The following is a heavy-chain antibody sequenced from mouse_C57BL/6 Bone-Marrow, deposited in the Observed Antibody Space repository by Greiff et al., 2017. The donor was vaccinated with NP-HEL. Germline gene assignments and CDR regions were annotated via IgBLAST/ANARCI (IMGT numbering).Heavy chain of an antibody. D-gene: IGHD2-5*01. V-gene: IGHV10-1*01. CDR2: IRSKSNNYAT. J-gene: IGHJ1*03. CDR1: GFSFNTYA. Sequence: EVKVVESGGGLVQPKGSLKLSCAASGFSFNTYAMNWVRQAPGKGLEWVARIRSKSNNYATYYADSVKDRFTISRDDSESMLYLQMNNLKTEDTAMYYCVRHGDYSNPYWYFDVWGTGTTVTVSS. CDR3: VRHGDYSNPYWYFDV.